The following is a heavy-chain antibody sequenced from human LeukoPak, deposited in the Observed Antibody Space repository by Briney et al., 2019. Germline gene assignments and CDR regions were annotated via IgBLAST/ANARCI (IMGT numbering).Heavy chain of an antibody. V-gene: IGHV4-34*01. Sequence: GSLRLSCAASGFTFSSYPVSWIRQPPGKGLEWIGEINHSGSTNYNPSLKSRVTISVDTSKNQFSLKLSSVTAADTAVYYCARGSYYYDSSGYYSGGFDYWGQGTLVTVSS. J-gene: IGHJ4*02. CDR3: ARGSYYYDSSGYYSGGFDY. CDR2: INHSGST. CDR1: GFTFSSYP. D-gene: IGHD3-22*01.